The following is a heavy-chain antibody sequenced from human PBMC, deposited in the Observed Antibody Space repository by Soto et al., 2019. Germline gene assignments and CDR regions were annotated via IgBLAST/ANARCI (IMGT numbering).Heavy chain of an antibody. V-gene: IGHV3-48*01. CDR3: AGEADYLNWFDP. J-gene: IGHJ5*02. CDR1: GFTFSSYS. Sequence: EVQLVESGGGLVQPGGSLRLSCAASGFTFSSYSMNWVRQAPVKGLEWVSYISSSSSTIYYADSVKGRFTISRDNAKNSLYLQMNSLRAEDTAVYYCAGEADYLNWFDPWGQGTLVTVSS. D-gene: IGHD4-17*01. CDR2: ISSSSSTI.